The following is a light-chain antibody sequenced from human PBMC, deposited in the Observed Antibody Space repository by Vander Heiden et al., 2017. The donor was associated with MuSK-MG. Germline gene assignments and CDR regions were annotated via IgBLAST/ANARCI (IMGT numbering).Light chain of an antibody. V-gene: IGKV6D-21*02. CDR3: QQKGNFPRA. Sequence: ELVPTDSPDLPSATPKRKVTLCRRARHGSGTSLHWYQQKPDQSPKLLIKYASQCTSGIPSRFSGSGSGTDFTLTISGLEAEDAAAYYCQQKGNFPRAFGQRTKVEIK. CDR1: HGSGTS. J-gene: IGKJ1*01. CDR2: YAS.